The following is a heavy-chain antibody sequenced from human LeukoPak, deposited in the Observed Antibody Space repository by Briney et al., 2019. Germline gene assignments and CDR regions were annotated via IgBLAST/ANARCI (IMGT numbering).Heavy chain of an antibody. J-gene: IGHJ4*02. CDR2: ISSSSNAI. CDR1: GYS. V-gene: IGHV3-48*02. Sequence: GRTLRLSRAASGYSMNWVRQAPGKGLEWVSYISSSSNAIYYADSVKGRFTISRDNAKNSLYLQMNSLRDEDTAVYYCARDLPRGLTDYWGQGTLVTVSS. CDR3: ARDLPRGLTDY. D-gene: IGHD3-10*01.